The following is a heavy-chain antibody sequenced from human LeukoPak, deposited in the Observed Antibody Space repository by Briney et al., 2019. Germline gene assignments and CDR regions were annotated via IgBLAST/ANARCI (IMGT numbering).Heavy chain of an antibody. V-gene: IGHV5-51*01. D-gene: IGHD2-15*01. Sequence: GKSLKISCKGSGYSFTSYWIGWVRQMPGKGLEWMGIIYPGDSDTRYSPSFQGQVTISADKSISTAYLQWSSLKASDTAMYYCTRVVKGIGASYYFDYWGQGTLVTVSS. CDR1: GYSFTSYW. CDR2: IYPGDSDT. CDR3: TRVVKGIGASYYFDY. J-gene: IGHJ4*02.